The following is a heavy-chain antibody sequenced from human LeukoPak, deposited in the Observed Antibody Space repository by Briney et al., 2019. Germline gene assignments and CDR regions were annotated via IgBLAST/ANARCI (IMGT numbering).Heavy chain of an antibody. Sequence: GGSLRLSCAASGFTFRSFAMMWFRQAPGKGLEWVSAISGSGVDIYYAGSVKGRFTISRDNSKNTLFLQMNSLRVEDTAVYYCASRHPDIASPWGQGTLVTVSS. CDR2: ISGSGVDI. D-gene: IGHD5-12*01. J-gene: IGHJ5*02. CDR3: ASRHPDIASP. V-gene: IGHV3-23*01. CDR1: GFTFRSFA.